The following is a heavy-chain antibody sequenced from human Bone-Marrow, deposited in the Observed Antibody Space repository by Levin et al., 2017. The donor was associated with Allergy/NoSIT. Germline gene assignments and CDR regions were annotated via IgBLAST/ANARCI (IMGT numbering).Heavy chain of an antibody. CDR2: INDSGESS. V-gene: IGHV3-23*01. CDR1: GFIFSRYA. CDR3: AKSRYPGVVAAADY. Sequence: PGGSLRLSCAASGFIFSRYAMCWVRQAPGEGLEWVSGINDSGESSYFAASVKGRFTISRDNTKNELYLQLNSLTAEDTAVYYCAKSRYPGVVAAADYWGQGTLVTVSS. J-gene: IGHJ4*02. D-gene: IGHD6-13*01.